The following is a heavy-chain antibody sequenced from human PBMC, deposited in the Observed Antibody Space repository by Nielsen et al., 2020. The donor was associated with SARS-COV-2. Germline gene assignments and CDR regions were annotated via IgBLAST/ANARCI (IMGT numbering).Heavy chain of an antibody. Sequence: GGSLRLSCAASGFTFSNPWMNWVRQAPGKGLEWVGRLKSKVDGGTTDYAGPVKGRFTISRDDSKNTLYLQMNSLKTEDTAVYYCTTGGITMVRGVMQYWGQGTLVTVSP. CDR3: TTGGITMVRGVMQY. D-gene: IGHD3-10*01. CDR1: GFTFSNPW. V-gene: IGHV3-15*01. J-gene: IGHJ1*01. CDR2: LKSKVDGGTT.